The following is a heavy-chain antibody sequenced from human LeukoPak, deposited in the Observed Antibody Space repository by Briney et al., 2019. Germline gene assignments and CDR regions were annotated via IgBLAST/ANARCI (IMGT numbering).Heavy chain of an antibody. V-gene: IGHV3-30-3*01. CDR1: GFTFSSYA. J-gene: IGHJ4*02. D-gene: IGHD6-19*01. CDR2: ISYDGSNK. CDR3: GRVVMGAVAGYVGY. Sequence: GGSLRLSCAASGFTFSSYAMHWVRQAPGKGLEWVAVISYDGSNKYYADSVKGRFTISRDNSKNTLYLQMNSLRAEDTAVYYCGRVVMGAVAGYVGYWGQGTLVTVSS.